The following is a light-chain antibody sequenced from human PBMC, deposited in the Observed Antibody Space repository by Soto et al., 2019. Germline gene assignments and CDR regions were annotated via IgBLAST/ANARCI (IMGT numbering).Light chain of an antibody. V-gene: IGLV2-14*03. J-gene: IGLJ1*01. CDR1: SSDVGDSNY. CDR3: TSYPSSSTPLYV. Sequence: QSALTQPASVSGSPGQSITISCTGTSSDVGDSNYVSWYQHHPGKAPKVIIYDVSNRHSGVSNRFSGSKSGNTASLAISGLQDEDEAAYYCTSYPSSSTPLYVFGNGTKLTVL. CDR2: DVS.